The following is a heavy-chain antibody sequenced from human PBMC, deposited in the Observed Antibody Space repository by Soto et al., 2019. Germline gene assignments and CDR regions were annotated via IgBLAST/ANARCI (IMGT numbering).Heavy chain of an antibody. J-gene: IGHJ4*02. D-gene: IGHD1-1*01. CDR3: TREAPRIGMDY. Sequence: GGSLRLSCAVSGFTFSSYEMNWVRQAPGKGLEWVSYIGSSGFTMYYADSVKGRFTISRDNAKNSLYLQMNSLRVEDTALYYCTREAPRIGMDYWGQGTLGTVS. CDR1: GFTFSSYE. V-gene: IGHV3-48*03. CDR2: IGSSGFTM.